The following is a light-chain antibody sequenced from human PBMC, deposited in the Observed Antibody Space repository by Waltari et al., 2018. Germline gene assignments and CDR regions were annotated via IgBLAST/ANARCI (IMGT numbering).Light chain of an antibody. CDR1: SSDVGGYNY. CDR2: DVY. J-gene: IGLJ2*01. CDR3: CSYAGSYTLI. Sequence: QSALTQPRSVSGSPGQSVTISCTGTSSDVGGYNYVTWYQHHPGKAPKLMLYDVYKRPLGVPDRFSGSKSGNTASLTISGLQVEDEADYYCCSYAGSYTLIFGGGTKLTVL. V-gene: IGLV2-11*01.